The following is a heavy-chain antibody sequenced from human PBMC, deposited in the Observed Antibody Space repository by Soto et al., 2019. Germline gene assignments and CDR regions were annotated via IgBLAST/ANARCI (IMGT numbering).Heavy chain of an antibody. CDR3: ARDNWYGAGVSV. Sequence: SETLSLTCTVSGGSISSYYWSWIRQPPGKGLEWIGYIYYSGSTNYNPSLKSRVTISVDTSKNQFSLKLSSVTAADTAVYYCARDNWYGAGVSVWGQGTLVTVSS. D-gene: IGHD3-10*01. CDR2: IYYSGST. V-gene: IGHV4-59*01. J-gene: IGHJ4*02. CDR1: GGSISSYY.